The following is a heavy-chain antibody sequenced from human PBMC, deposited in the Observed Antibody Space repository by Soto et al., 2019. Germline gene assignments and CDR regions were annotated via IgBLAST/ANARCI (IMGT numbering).Heavy chain of an antibody. CDR2: IYWDDDK. Sequence: QITLKESGPPLVKPTQTLTLTCTFSGFSLSTSGVGVGWIRQPPGKALEWLALIYWDDDKRYSPSLKSRLTITKDTSKTQVVLTMTNMDPVDTATYYXXXSLYDYVWGTNWFDPWGQGTLVTVSS. CDR1: GFSLSTSGVG. V-gene: IGHV2-5*02. CDR3: XXSLYDYVWGTNWFDP. D-gene: IGHD3-16*01. J-gene: IGHJ5*02.